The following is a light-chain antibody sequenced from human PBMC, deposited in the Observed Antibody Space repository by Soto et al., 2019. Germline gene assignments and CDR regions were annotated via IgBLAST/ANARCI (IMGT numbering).Light chain of an antibody. Sequence: DIRMTQSPSALSASVGDRVTITCQASQDIGKRLNWYQHKPGKAPKVLIYDAFYLETGVPSRFSGRRSGTDFTSTISRLQPEDFATYYCQQYDTLLTFGRGTKVE. V-gene: IGKV1-33*01. CDR3: QQYDTLLT. CDR1: QDIGKR. CDR2: DAF. J-gene: IGKJ4*01.